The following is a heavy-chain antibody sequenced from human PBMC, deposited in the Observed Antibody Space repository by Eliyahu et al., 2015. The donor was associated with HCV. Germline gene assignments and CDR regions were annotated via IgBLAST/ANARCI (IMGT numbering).Heavy chain of an antibody. J-gene: IGHJ6*03. CDR2: IYYSGST. CDR3: ARHLYYYYYMGV. V-gene: IGHV4-39*01. CDR1: GGSISSSGYY. Sequence: QLQLQESGPGLVKPSETLSLTCTVSGGSISSSGYYWGWIRQPPGKGLEYIGCIYYSGSTYYSPSLESRVTIFVDTSKNQFSLKLTSVTAADTAVYYCARHLYYYYYMGVWGKGTTVTVSS. D-gene: IGHD3-10*01.